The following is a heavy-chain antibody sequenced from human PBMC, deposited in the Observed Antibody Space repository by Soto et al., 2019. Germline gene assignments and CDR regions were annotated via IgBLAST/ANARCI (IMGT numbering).Heavy chain of an antibody. V-gene: IGHV3-48*02. CDR2: ISSDSSTI. CDR1: GFTFSSYS. D-gene: IGHD3-10*01. J-gene: IGHJ4*02. Sequence: SLRLSCAASGFTFSSYSMNWVRQAPGKGLEWVSYISSDSSTIYYADSVKGRFTISRDNAKNSLYLQMNSLREEDTAVYYCARLYGSGTYYKSVYYWGLGTLVTVSS. CDR3: ARLYGSGTYYKSVYY.